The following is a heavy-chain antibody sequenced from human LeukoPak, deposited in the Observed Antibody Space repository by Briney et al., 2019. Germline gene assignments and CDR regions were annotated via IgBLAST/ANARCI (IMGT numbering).Heavy chain of an antibody. V-gene: IGHV3-53*01. D-gene: IGHD6-13*01. CDR1: GLTVSSNY. Sequence: GGSLRLSCAASGLTVSSNYMSWVRQAPGKGLEWVSIIYSGGSTYYADSVKGRFTISRDNAKNSLYLQMNSLRAEDTAVYYCARDPIAAAGFDYWGQGTLVTVSS. CDR2: IYSGGST. CDR3: ARDPIAAAGFDY. J-gene: IGHJ4*02.